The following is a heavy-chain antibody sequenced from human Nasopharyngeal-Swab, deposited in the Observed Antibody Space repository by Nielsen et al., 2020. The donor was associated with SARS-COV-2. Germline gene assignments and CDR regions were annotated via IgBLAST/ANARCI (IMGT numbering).Heavy chain of an antibody. J-gene: IGHJ5*02. CDR1: GGSFSGYY. D-gene: IGHD3-10*01. CDR3: ARGGTYGSGNWFDP. Sequence: GSLRLSCAVYGGSFSGYYWSWIRQPPGKGLEWIGEINHSGSTNYNPSHKSRVTISVDTSKNQFSLKLSSVTAADTAVYYCARGGTYGSGNWFDPWGQGTLVTVSS. V-gene: IGHV4-34*01. CDR2: INHSGST.